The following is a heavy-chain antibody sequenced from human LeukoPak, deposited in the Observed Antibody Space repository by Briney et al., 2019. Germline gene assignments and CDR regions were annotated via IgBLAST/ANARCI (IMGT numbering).Heavy chain of an antibody. CDR1: GFTFSSYW. CDR3: ARSQGVPAAISVWFDP. Sequence: GGSLRLSCAASGFTFSSYWMSWVRQAPGKGLEWVANIKQDGSEEYYVDSVKGRFTISRDNAKNSLYLQMNSLRAEDTAVYYCARSQGVPAAISVWFDPWGQGTLVTVSS. CDR2: IKQDGSEE. V-gene: IGHV3-7*01. J-gene: IGHJ5*02. D-gene: IGHD2-2*01.